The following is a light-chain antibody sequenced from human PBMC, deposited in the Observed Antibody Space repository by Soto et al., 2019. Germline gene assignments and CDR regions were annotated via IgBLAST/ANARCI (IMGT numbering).Light chain of an antibody. Sequence: DIPMTQSPSSLSASVGDRVTITCRASQSFSTYLNWYQQKPGKAPTLLIYETSSLQSGVPSRFSGSGSGTDFTLTISSLQSEDIATYYCQQGYSTPPTFGHGTKVEIK. CDR2: ETS. V-gene: IGKV1-39*01. CDR1: QSFSTY. CDR3: QQGYSTPPT. J-gene: IGKJ1*01.